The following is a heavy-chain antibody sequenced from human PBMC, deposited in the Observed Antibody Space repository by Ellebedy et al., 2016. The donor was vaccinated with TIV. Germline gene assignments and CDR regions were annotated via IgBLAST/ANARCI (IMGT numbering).Heavy chain of an antibody. CDR1: GDSISSSSHY. V-gene: IGHV4-39*07. D-gene: IGHD3-22*01. J-gene: IGHJ3*02. CDR3: ATSYDSSGYYDDDAFDI. Sequence: MPSETLSLTCTGSGDSISSSSHYWGWIRQPPGKGLAWIGSIYYSGSTYCNPSLKSRVTISVDTSKKQFSLNLSSVTAADTAVYYCATSYDSSGYYDDDAFDIWGQGTMVTVSS. CDR2: IYYSGST.